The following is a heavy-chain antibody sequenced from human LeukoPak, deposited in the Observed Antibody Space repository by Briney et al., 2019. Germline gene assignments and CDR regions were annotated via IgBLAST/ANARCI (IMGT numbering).Heavy chain of an antibody. Sequence: GASVKVSCKASGGTFSSYAISWVRQAPGQGLEWMGGIIPIFGTANYAQKFQGRVTITADESTSTAYMELSSLRSEDTAVYYCARGTSSSWLDYYGMGVWGQGTTVTVSS. CDR3: ARGTSSSWLDYYGMGV. J-gene: IGHJ6*02. CDR2: IIPIFGTA. CDR1: GGTFSSYA. V-gene: IGHV1-69*13. D-gene: IGHD6-13*01.